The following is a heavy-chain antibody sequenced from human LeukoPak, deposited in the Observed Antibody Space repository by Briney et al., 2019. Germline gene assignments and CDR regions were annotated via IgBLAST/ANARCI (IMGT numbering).Heavy chain of an antibody. D-gene: IGHD6-13*01. CDR2: VSAYNGAT. CDR1: GYTFTGYA. J-gene: IGHJ5*02. CDR3: ARDPYSSSWYNWFDP. V-gene: IGHV1-18*01. Sequence: ASVKVSCKASGYTFTGYAISWVRQAPGQGLEWMGWVSAYNGATNYAQNFQDRVTMTTDTPTTTAYMELRSLRSDDTAVYYCARDPYSSSWYNWFDPWAREPWSPSPQ.